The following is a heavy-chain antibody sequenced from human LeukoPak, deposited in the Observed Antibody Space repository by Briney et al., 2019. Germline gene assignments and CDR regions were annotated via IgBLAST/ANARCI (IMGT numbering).Heavy chain of an antibody. CDR3: ARGSIAAAGTSGTTRWFDP. Sequence: ASVKVSCKASGYTFTGYYMHWVRQVPGQGLEWMGWINPNSGGTNYAQKFQGRVTMTRDTSISTAYMELSRLRSDDTAVYYCARGSIAAAGTSGTTRWFDPWGQGTLVTVSS. CDR1: GYTFTGYY. D-gene: IGHD6-13*01. CDR2: INPNSGGT. J-gene: IGHJ5*02. V-gene: IGHV1-2*02.